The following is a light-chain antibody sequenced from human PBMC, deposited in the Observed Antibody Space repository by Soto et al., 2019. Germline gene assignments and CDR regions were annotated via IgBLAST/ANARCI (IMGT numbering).Light chain of an antibody. V-gene: IGKV3-20*01. J-gene: IGKJ1*01. CDR3: QQYGSSPVT. CDR1: QSVRSSY. CDR2: GAS. Sequence: EIVLAQSPGTLSLSPGDRATLSCRASQSVRSSYLAWYRQKPGQAPRLLIYGASSRAAGIADRFRGSGSGTDFTLTISRLEPEDFAVYYCQQYGSSPVTFGPGTKVEVK.